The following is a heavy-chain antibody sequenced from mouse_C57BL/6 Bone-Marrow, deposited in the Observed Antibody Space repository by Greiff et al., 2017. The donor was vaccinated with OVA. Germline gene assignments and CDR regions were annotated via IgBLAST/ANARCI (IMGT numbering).Heavy chain of an antibody. D-gene: IGHD1-1*01. CDR1: GYAFSSSW. Sequence: VQLVESGPELVKPGASVKISCKASGYAFSSSWMNWVKQRPGKGLEWIGRIYPGDGDTNYNGKFKGKATLTADKSSSTAYMQLSSLTSEDSAVYFCASPPYYYGSSSWYFDVWGTGTTVTVSS. CDR2: IYPGDGDT. CDR3: ASPPYYYGSSSWYFDV. V-gene: IGHV1-82*01. J-gene: IGHJ1*03.